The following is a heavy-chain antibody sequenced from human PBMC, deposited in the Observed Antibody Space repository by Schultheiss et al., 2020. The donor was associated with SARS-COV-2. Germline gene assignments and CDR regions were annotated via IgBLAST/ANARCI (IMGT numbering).Heavy chain of an antibody. J-gene: IGHJ4*02. V-gene: IGHV3-64D*09. CDR2: ISSNGGST. CDR3: TRELGDPYSLDY. Sequence: GGSLRLSCAASGFTFSSYSMNWVRQAPGKGLEYVSAISSNGGSTYYADSVKGRFTISRDNSKNTLYLQMSSLRAEDTAVYYCTRELGDPYSLDYWGQGTLVTVSS. CDR1: GFTFSSYS. D-gene: IGHD7-27*01.